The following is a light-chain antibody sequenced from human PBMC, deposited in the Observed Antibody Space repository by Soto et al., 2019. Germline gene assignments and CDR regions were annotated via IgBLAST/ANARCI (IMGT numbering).Light chain of an antibody. CDR3: ASYTTGSTLVV. J-gene: IGLJ3*02. Sequence: QSVLTQPASVSGSPGQSITISCTGTSSDIGDYNFVSWYQHYPGQAPKLMIYEVSNRPSGVSNRFSASKSGNTASLTISGLQTEDEADYYCASYTTGSTLVVFGGGTKLTVL. CDR2: EVS. V-gene: IGLV2-14*01. CDR1: SSDIGDYNF.